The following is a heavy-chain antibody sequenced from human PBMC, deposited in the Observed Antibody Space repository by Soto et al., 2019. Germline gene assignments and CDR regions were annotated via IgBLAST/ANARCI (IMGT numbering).Heavy chain of an antibody. D-gene: IGHD4-17*01. CDR2: ISTFKGDT. CDR3: ARAYGDYYFDY. V-gene: IGHV1-18*01. CDR1: GYTFTSYG. J-gene: IGHJ4*02. Sequence: QVQLVQSGAEVKKPGASVKVSCQASGYTFTSYGISWVRQAPGQGLEWMGWISTFKGDTHYAQKLQGRVTMTTDTSTSIAHMELRSMRSDDTAVYYCARAYGDYYFDYWGQGTLVTVSS.